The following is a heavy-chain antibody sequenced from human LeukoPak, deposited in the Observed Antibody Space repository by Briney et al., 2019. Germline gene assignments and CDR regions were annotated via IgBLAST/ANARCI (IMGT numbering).Heavy chain of an antibody. V-gene: IGHV3-11*04. J-gene: IGHJ3*01. CDR1: GFTFSSNY. Sequence: GGSLRLSCAASGFTFSSNYMSWIRQAPGKGLEWVSYISNGGTTIYYADSVKGRFIISRDDAKKSLYLEMNSLRAEDTAVYYCVRDGFGTGNWENGFDLWGQGTKVFVSS. CDR2: ISNGGTTI. CDR3: VRDGFGTGNWENGFDL. D-gene: IGHD1-1*01.